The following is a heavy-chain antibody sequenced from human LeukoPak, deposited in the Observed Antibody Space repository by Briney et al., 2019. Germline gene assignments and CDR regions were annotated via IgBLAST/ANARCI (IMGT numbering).Heavy chain of an antibody. V-gene: IGHV4-39*01. CDR1: GGSISSSSYY. CDR3: ARHMYSSGWYGGGYYFDY. CDR2: IYYSGST. Sequence: SETLSLTCTVSGGSISSSSYYWGWIRQPPGKGLEWIGSIYYSGSTYYNPSLKSRVTISVDTSKNQFSLKLSSVTAADTAVYYCARHMYSSGWYGGGYYFDYWGQGTLVTVSS. J-gene: IGHJ4*02. D-gene: IGHD6-19*01.